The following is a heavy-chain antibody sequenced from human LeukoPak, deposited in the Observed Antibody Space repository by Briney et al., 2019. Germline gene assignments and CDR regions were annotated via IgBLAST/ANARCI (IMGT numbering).Heavy chain of an antibody. Sequence: GESLKISCEASGYNFIHYWIGWVRQVPGKGLEWMGIIYPADSDTKYSPSFHGQVTISADKSISTAHLQLVNLKPSDTAIYYCARRNWNSGYYLDLWGQGTPVTVSS. CDR2: IYPADSDT. J-gene: IGHJ4*02. CDR1: GYNFIHYW. D-gene: IGHD3-22*01. CDR3: ARRNWNSGYYLDL. V-gene: IGHV5-51*01.